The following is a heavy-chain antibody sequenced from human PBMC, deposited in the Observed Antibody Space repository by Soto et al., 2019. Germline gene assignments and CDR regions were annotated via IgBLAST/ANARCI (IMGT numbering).Heavy chain of an antibody. CDR1: GGSFSGYY. CDR3: ARSGSCYFPYYYYYMDV. Sequence: SETLSLTCAVYGGSFSGYYWSWIRQPPGKGLEWIGEINHSGSTNYNPSLKSRVTISVDTSKNQFSLKLSSVTAADTAVYYCARSGSCYFPYYYYYMDVWGKGTTVTVSS. CDR2: INHSGST. D-gene: IGHD2-15*01. J-gene: IGHJ6*03. V-gene: IGHV4-34*01.